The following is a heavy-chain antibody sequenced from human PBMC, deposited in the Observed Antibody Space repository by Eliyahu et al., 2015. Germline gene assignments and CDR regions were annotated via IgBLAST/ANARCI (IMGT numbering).Heavy chain of an antibody. CDR1: GYTLTGXY. V-gene: IGHV1-2*06. CDR2: IHPNNGGT. Sequence: QMQLVQSGAEVKEPGASVKVSCKASGYTLTGXYMHWVRQAPGQGLEWMGRIHPNNGGTNYAQKFQGRVTMTRDTSISTAYMELSRLRSDDTAVYYCARDLRAVGTTGYGMDVWGQGTTVTVSS. D-gene: IGHD2/OR15-2a*01. CDR3: ARDLRAVGTTGYGMDV. J-gene: IGHJ6*02.